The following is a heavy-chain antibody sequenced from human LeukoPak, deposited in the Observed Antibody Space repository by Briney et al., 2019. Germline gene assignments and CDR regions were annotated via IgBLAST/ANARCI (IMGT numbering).Heavy chain of an antibody. CDR1: GFTFSKYA. CDR3: SRGLEYSSSWYSYYYYGLDV. J-gene: IGHJ6*04. CDR2: TSYDGSDK. D-gene: IGHD6-13*01. V-gene: IGHV3-30*04. Sequence: PGRSLRLSCAASGFTFSKYAMHWVRQAPGKGLEWAAVTSYDGSDKYYPDSVKGRFTISRDNSKDSLYLQMNSLRAEDTAVYYCSRGLEYSSSWYSYYYYGLDVWGKGTTVTVSS.